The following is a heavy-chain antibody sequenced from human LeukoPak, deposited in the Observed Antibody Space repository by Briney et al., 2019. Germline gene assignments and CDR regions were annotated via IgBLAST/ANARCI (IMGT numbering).Heavy chain of an antibody. CDR3: VKDWHILTGRNCFDP. CDR1: GYTFHNYG. Sequence: ASVRVSCKASGYTFHNYGISWVRQAPGQGLEWMGWVSSYNGDTNCAQKFQGRVTMSTDTSTSTAYMELRSLRFDDTAIYYCVKDWHILTGRNCFDPWGQGTLVTVSS. J-gene: IGHJ5*02. CDR2: VSSYNGDT. D-gene: IGHD3-9*01. V-gene: IGHV1-18*01.